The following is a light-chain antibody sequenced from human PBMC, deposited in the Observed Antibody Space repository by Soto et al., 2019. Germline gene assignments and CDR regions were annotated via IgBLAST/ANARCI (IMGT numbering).Light chain of an antibody. CDR1: ISNIATNY. Sequence: QSVLTQPPSVSGNPGQRVTISWSGGISNIATNYVHWFQQLPGTAPKVLSNRDNQRPSWVPDRFSGSKSGTSASLAISGLRSEDEAEYYCAAWDATVRSYVFGTGTKLTVL. CDR2: RDN. CDR3: AAWDATVRSYV. V-gene: IGLV1-47*01. J-gene: IGLJ1*01.